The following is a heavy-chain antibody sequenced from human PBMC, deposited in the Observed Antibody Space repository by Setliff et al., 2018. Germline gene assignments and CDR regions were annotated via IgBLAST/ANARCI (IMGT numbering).Heavy chain of an antibody. J-gene: IGHJ4*02. CDR1: GGTFSSYG. D-gene: IGHD3-3*01. Sequence: ASVKVSCKASGGTFSSYGISWVRQAPGQGLEWMGGTIPIFGTTNYAQRFQGRVTIITDESTSTAYMELSSLTAEDTAMYYCATLSKDLNYWGQGTLVTVSS. V-gene: IGHV1-69*05. CDR3: ATLSKDLNY. CDR2: TIPIFGTT.